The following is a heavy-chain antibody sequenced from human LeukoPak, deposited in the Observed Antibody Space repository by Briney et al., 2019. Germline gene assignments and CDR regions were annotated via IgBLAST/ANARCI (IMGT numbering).Heavy chain of an antibody. CDR2: IGNIGRTI. CDR3: VRGDRYFFDF. CDR1: GLTFSSYE. J-gene: IGHJ4*02. V-gene: IGHV3-48*03. Sequence: GGSLRLSCAASGLTFSSYEMNWVRQAPGRGLEWLSYIGNIGRTIYYTDSVKGRFTISRDNAKNSLYLQMNSLRAEDTAIYYCVRGDRYFFDFWGQGTLVTVSS.